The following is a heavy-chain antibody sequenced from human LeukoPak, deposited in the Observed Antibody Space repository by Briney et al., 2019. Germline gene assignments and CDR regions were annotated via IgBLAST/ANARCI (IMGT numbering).Heavy chain of an antibody. V-gene: IGHV3-74*01. CDR3: AIDSRDYSTDY. CDR2: INSDGSST. D-gene: IGHD4-11*01. CDR1: GFTFSSYW. J-gene: IGHJ4*02. Sequence: GGSLRLSCAASGFTFSSYWMHWVRQAPGKGLVWVSRINSDGSSTSYADSVKGRFTISRDNAKNTLYLQMNSLRAEDTAVYYCAIDSRDYSTDYWGQGTLVTVSS.